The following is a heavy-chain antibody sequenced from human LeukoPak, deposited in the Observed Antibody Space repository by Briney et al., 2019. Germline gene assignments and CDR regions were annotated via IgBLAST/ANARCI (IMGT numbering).Heavy chain of an antibody. J-gene: IGHJ5*02. V-gene: IGHV4-59*01. CDR1: GASPSSYY. D-gene: IGHD1-26*01. CDR2: ISDTGKT. Sequence: SETLSLTCSVSGASPSSYYWGWLPQSPGKGLGWIGYISDTGKTDSNPSLKSRVTISLGTSKTQFSLRLRSVTAADSAVYYCATGYYEPFATWGPGILVTVSS. CDR3: ATGYYEPFAT.